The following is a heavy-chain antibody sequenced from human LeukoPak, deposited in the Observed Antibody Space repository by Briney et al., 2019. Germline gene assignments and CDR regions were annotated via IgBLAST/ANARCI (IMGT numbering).Heavy chain of an antibody. CDR3: ARDIYDDSGYFRRGLDY. V-gene: IGHV3-21*01. D-gene: IGHD3-22*01. CDR2: ISTTSSYI. CDR1: GFTFIDYS. J-gene: IGHJ4*02. Sequence: GGSLRLSCAASGFTFIDYSMNWVRQAPGKGLEWVSSISTTSSYIYYADSVKGRFTISRDNAKNSLYLQMNSLRADDTAVYFCARDIYDDSGYFRRGLDYWGQGILVTVSS.